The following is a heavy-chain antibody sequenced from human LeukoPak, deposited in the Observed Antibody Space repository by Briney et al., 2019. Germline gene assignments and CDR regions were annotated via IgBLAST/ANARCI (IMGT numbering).Heavy chain of an antibody. CDR1: GGTFSSYA. Sequence: GASVKVSCKASGGTFSSYAISWVRQAPGQGLEWMGGIIPIFGTANYAQKFQGRVTITADKSTSTAYMELSSLRSEDTAVYYCARTWGVEMATISTIDYWGQGTLVTVSS. J-gene: IGHJ4*02. CDR3: ARTWGVEMATISTIDY. CDR2: IIPIFGTA. D-gene: IGHD5-24*01. V-gene: IGHV1-69*06.